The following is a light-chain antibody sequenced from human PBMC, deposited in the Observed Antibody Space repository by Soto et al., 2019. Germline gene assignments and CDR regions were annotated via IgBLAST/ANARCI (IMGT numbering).Light chain of an antibody. CDR2: EVT. CDR1: SSDVGGYDY. J-gene: IGLJ1*01. CDR3: SSYTGSNTLYV. V-gene: IGLV2-14*01. Sequence: QSVLTQPASVSGSPGQSITISCTGTSSDVGGYDYVSWYQQHPGKAPKLMIYEVTNRPSGVSNRFSASKSGDTASLTISGLQAEDEADYYCSSYTGSNTLYVFGTGTKVTLL.